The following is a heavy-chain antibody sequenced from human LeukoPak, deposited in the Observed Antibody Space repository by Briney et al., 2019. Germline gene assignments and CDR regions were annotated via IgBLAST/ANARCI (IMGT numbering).Heavy chain of an antibody. V-gene: IGHV1-2*06. CDR1: GYTFTGYY. Sequence: ASVKVSCEASGYTFTGYYMHWVRQAPGQGLEWMGRINPNSGGINYAQKFQGRVTMTRDTSISTAYMELSRLRSDDTAVYYCASSPSYYYYGMDVWGQGTTVTVSS. J-gene: IGHJ6*02. CDR3: ASSPSYYYYGMDV. CDR2: INPNSGGI.